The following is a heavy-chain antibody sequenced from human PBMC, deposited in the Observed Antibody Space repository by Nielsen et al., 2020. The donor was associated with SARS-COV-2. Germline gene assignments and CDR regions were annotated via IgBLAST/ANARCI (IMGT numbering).Heavy chain of an antibody. J-gene: IGHJ6*02. CDR2: IGVSGGGT. V-gene: IGHV3-23*01. CDR1: GLSFSSYA. D-gene: IGHD6-19*01. CDR3: TRRVAGGTMDV. Sequence: GGSLRLSCAASGLSFSSYAMNWVRQAPGKGLEWVSTIGVSGGGTYYADSLKGRFTISRDNSKNTLYLQMNSLGADDTAIYYCTRRVAGGTMDVWGQGTTVTVSS.